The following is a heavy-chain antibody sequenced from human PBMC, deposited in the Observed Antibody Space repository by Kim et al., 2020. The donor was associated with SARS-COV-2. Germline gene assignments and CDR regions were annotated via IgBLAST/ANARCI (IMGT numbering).Heavy chain of an antibody. CDR3: ARSRSSID. V-gene: IGHV1-3*01. J-gene: IGHJ4*02. CDR2: SGNT. D-gene: IGHD6-13*01. Sequence: SGNTKYSQKVQGRVTITRDTSASTAYMELNSLRSEDTAVYYCARSRSSIDWGQGTLVTVSS.